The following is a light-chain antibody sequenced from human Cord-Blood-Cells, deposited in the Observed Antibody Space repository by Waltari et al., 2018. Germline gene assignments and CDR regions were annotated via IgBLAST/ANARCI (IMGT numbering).Light chain of an antibody. CDR1: SGHSSYA. CDR3: QTWGTGIQV. V-gene: IGLV4-69*01. Sequence: QLVLTQSPSASASLGASVKLTCTLSSGHSSYAIAWHQQQPEKGPRYLMKLNSDGSHSKGDGIPVRFSGSSSGAERYRTIASLQSEDEADYYCQTWGTGIQVFGGGTKLTVL. CDR2: LNSDGSH. J-gene: IGLJ3*02.